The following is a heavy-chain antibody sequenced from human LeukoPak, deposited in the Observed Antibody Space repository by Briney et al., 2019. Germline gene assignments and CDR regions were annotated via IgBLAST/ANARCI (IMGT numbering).Heavy chain of an antibody. V-gene: IGHV3-30*04. CDR1: GFTFSSYA. J-gene: IGHJ4*02. Sequence: GGSLRLSCAASGFTFSSYAMHWVRQAPGKGLEWVAVISYDGSNKYYADSVKGRFTISRDNSKNTLYLQMNSLRAEDTAVYYCARGRGYSGYDYDYWGQGTLVTVSP. CDR3: ARGRGYSGYDYDY. CDR2: ISYDGSNK. D-gene: IGHD5-12*01.